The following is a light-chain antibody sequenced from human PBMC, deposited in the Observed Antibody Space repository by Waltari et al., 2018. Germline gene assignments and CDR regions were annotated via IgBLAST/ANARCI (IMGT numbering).Light chain of an antibody. J-gene: IGLJ2*01. V-gene: IGLV2-23*02. Sequence: QSALTQPASVSGSPGQSITISCTGSSSDVGSYDLVSWYQQQPGRAPKVMMYEVSKRPAGVSKRVTCSTSGNTATLTFAGLQAGDEADYYCCSYAGSSALVFGGGTRLTVL. CDR1: SSDVGSYDL. CDR2: EVS. CDR3: CSYAGSSALV.